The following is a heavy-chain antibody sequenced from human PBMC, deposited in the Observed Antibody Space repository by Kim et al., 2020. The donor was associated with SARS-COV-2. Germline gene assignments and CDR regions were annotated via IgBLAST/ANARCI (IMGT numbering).Heavy chain of an antibody. J-gene: IGHJ6*02. D-gene: IGHD2-2*01. Sequence: DSVKSRFTISRDNSKNTLYLQMNSLRAEDTAVYYCAKGGPDIVVVLGMDVWGQGTTVTVSS. CDR3: AKGGPDIVVVLGMDV. V-gene: IGHV3-30*02.